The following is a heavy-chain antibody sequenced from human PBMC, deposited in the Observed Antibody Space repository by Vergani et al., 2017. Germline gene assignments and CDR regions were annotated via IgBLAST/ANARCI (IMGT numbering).Heavy chain of an antibody. J-gene: IGHJ4*02. V-gene: IGHV3-49*03. CDR2: IRSKAYGGTT. Sequence: EVQLVESGGGLVQPGRSLRLSCTASGFTFGDYAMSWFRQAPGKGLEWVGFIRSKAYGGTTEYAASVKGRFTISRDDSKSIAYLQMNSLKTEDTAVYYCTRDYYDSSGYNQYYFDYWGQGTLVTVSS. D-gene: IGHD3-22*01. CDR1: GFTFGDYA. CDR3: TRDYYDSSGYNQYYFDY.